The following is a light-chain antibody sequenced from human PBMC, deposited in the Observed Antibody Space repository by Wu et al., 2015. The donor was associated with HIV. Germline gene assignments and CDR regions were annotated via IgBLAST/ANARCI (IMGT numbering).Light chain of an antibody. CDR1: QSITNN. CDR2: GAI. V-gene: IGKV3-15*01. J-gene: IGKJ4*01. Sequence: EIVMTQSPGTLSVSPGDRATLSCRASQSITNNLAWYQQKPGQAPRLLIYGAINRATGIPARFSGSGSGTEFTLTISSMQSEDFAVYYCQQYDNWPPLTFGGGTKVEIK. CDR3: QQYDNWPPLT.